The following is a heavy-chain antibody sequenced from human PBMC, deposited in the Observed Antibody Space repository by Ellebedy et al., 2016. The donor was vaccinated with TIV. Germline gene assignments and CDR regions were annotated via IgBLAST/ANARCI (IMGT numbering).Heavy chain of an antibody. Sequence: MPSETLSLTCTVPGVSVNSANYYWTWLRQPPGKGLEWIGYFYSSGSTDYKPALKSRVATTVDTSKNQFSLKLSSVTAADTAVYVCSGAYGRATPKYWGQGTLVTVSS. V-gene: IGHV4-61*01. CDR2: FYSSGST. CDR1: GVSVNSANYY. CDR3: SGAYGRATPKY. D-gene: IGHD3-10*01. J-gene: IGHJ4*02.